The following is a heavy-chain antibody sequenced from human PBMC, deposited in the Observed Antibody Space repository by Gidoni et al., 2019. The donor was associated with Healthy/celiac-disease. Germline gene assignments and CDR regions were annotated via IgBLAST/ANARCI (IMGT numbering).Heavy chain of an antibody. V-gene: IGHV3-7*01. CDR1: GFTCSSYW. J-gene: IGHJ4*02. CDR3: ATEGGLTEVDDY. D-gene: IGHD2-21*02. CDR2: IKQDGSEK. Sequence: EVQLVESGGGLVQPGGSLRLSCAASGFTCSSYWMSWVRQAPGKGLEWVANIKQDGSEKYYVDSVKGRFTISRDNAKNSLYLQMNSLRAEDTAVYYCATEGGLTEVDDYWGQGTLVTVSS.